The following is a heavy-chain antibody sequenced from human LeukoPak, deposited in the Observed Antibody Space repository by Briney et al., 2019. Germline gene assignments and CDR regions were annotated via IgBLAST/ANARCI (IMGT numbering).Heavy chain of an antibody. J-gene: IGHJ4*02. CDR1: GYTFSDFG. CDR2: ISAYNGDT. CDR3: ARGRPSDY. Sequence: ASVKVSCETSGYTFSDFGMSWVRQAPGQGLEWMGWISAYNGDTNYAHNLQGRVTVTTDTSTSTAYMELRSLRSDDTAVYYCARGRPSDYWGQGTLVTVSS. V-gene: IGHV1-18*01.